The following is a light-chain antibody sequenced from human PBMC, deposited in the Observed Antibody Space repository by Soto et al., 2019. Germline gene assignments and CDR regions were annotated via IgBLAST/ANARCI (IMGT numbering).Light chain of an antibody. CDR1: RSINSW. J-gene: IGKJ3*01. CDR2: KTS. CDR3: QQYNSYSAFT. Sequence: DIQMTQSPSTLSASVGDRVIITCRASRSINSWLAWYQQKPGKPPKLLIYKTSSLESGVPLRFSGSGSGTEFTLTISSLQPDDFATYYCQQYNSYSAFTFGPGTKVDIK. V-gene: IGKV1-5*03.